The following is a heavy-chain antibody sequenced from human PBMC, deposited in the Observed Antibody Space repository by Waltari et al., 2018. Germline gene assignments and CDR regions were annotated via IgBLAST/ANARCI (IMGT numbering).Heavy chain of an antibody. D-gene: IGHD1-7*01. V-gene: IGHV3-30*02. CDR1: GFSFHDDG. CDR3: ATNVWNFAYD. J-gene: IGHJ4*02. Sequence: QVELVESGGGVVQPGGSLRLSCVKSGFSFHDDGMHWVCQPPGKGMEWVAFLRVTESDGHYADFVGGRFTISRDNSRNTVYLQMNSLRAEETALYYCATNVWNFAYDWGQGTLVTVSS. CDR2: LRVTESDG.